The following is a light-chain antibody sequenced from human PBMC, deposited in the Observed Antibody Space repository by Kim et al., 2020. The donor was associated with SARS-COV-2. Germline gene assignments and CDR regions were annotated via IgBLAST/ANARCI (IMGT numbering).Light chain of an antibody. J-gene: IGKJ1*01. CDR3: QQHYSSPWT. V-gene: IGKV4-1*01. CDR2: WAS. Sequence: DIVMTQSPDSLAVSLGERATINCKSSQSVIYSSNNKNYLVWYQQKAGQPPKLLIYWASTRESGVPDRFSGSGSGTDFTLTISSLQAEDVAVYYCQQHYSSPWTFGQGTKVDIK. CDR1: QSVIYSSNNKNY.